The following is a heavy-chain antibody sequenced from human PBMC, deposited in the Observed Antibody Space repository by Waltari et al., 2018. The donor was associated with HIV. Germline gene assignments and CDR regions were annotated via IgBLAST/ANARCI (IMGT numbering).Heavy chain of an antibody. D-gene: IGHD3-10*01. J-gene: IGHJ4*02. CDR1: GYTFTSHG. CDR3: ARDKTTYYYGSGVSY. V-gene: IGHV1-18*01. Sequence: QVQLVQSGAEVKKPGASVKGSCKASGYTFTSHGISWVRQAPGQGLEWVGWISAYNGNTNYAQKLQGRVTMTTDTSTSTAYMELRSLRSDDTAVYYCARDKTTYYYGSGVSYWGQGTLVTVSS. CDR2: ISAYNGNT.